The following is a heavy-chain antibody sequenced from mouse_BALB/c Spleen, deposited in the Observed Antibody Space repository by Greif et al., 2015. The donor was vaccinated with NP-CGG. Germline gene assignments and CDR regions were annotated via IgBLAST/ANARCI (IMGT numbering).Heavy chain of an antibody. CDR3: AKEDWDGYYYAIDY. CDR2: IWRGGST. V-gene: IGHV2-5*01. D-gene: IGHD4-1*01. J-gene: IGHJ4*01. CDR1: GFSLTSYG. Sequence: VKLVESGPGLVQPSQSLSITCTVSGFSLTSYGVHWVRQSPGKGLEWLGVIWRGGSTDYNAAFMSRPSITKANSKSQVFVKMNTLQADDAAIYYCAKEDWDGYYYAIDYWGQGTSLTVSS.